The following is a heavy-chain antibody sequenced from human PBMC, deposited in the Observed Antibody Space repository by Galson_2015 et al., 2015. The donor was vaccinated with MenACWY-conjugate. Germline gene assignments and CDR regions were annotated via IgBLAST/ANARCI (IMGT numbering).Heavy chain of an antibody. CDR3: ARGIVSWYFDY. V-gene: IGHV4-34*01. D-gene: IGHD6-13*01. CDR1: GGSFSGYY. J-gene: IGHJ4*02. Sequence: LSLTCAVYGGSFSGYYWSWIRQPPGKGLEWIGEINHSGSTNYNPSLKSRVTISVDTSKNQFSLKLSSVTAADTAVYYCARGIVSWYFDYWGQGTLVTVSP. CDR2: INHSGST.